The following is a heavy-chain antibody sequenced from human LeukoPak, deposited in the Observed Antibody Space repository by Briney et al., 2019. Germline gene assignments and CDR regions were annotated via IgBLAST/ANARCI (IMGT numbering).Heavy chain of an antibody. V-gene: IGHV3-74*01. CDR2: MNSDGSIT. CDR1: GFTFMRLW. Sequence: GGSLRLSCAGSGFTFMRLWMQGGRQVPGKGLVWVSRMNSDGSITSYADSVKGRFIISRDNAKNTLYLQMNSLRAEDTAVYYCTSDTVDTAVGIDYWGQGTLVTVSS. CDR3: TSDTVDTAVGIDY. D-gene: IGHD5-18*01. J-gene: IGHJ4*02.